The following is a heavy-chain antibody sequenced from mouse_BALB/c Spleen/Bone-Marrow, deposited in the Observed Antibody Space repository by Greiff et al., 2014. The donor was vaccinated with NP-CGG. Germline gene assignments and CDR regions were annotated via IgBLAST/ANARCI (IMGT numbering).Heavy chain of an antibody. CDR2: IDPANGNT. CDR3: ARTPRATLYFDY. Sequence: EVQGVESGAELVKPGASVKLSCTASGFNIKDTYMHWVKQRPEQGLEWIGRIDPANGNTKYDPKFQGKATITADTSSNTAYLQLFSLTSEDTAVYYCARTPRATLYFDYWGQGTTLTVSS. CDR1: GFNIKDTY. V-gene: IGHV14-3*02. J-gene: IGHJ2*01. D-gene: IGHD3-1*01.